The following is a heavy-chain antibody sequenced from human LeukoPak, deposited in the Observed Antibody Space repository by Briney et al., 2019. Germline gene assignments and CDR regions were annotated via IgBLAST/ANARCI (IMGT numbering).Heavy chain of an antibody. CDR3: AKDPGYSSGWPVFDY. J-gene: IGHJ4*02. CDR1: GFTFSSYA. D-gene: IGHD6-19*01. V-gene: IGHV3-23*01. Sequence: GGSLRLSCAASGFTFSSYAMNWVRQAPGKGLEWVSVISGSGGSTYYADSVKGRFTISRDNSKNTLYLQMNSLRAEDTAVYYCAKDPGYSSGWPVFDYWGQGTLVTVSS. CDR2: ISGSGGST.